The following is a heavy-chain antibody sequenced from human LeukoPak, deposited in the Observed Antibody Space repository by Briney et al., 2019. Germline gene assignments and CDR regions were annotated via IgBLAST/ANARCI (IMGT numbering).Heavy chain of an antibody. J-gene: IGHJ4*02. V-gene: IGHV1-69*13. CDR3: ARDSVGAYCGGDCYYY. D-gene: IGHD2-21*02. Sequence: ASVKVSCKASGGTFSSYAISWVRQAPGQGLEWMGGIIPIFDTANYAQKFQGRVTITADESTSTAYMELSSLRSEDTAVYYCARDSVGAYCGGDCYYYWGQGTLVTVSS. CDR1: GGTFSSYA. CDR2: IIPIFDTA.